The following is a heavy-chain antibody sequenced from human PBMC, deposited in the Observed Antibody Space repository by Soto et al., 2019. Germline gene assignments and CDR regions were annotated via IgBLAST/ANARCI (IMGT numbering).Heavy chain of an antibody. CDR1: GYTFTSYG. CDR2: ISGYNGDT. Sequence: QVQLVPSGAEVKKPGASVKVSCKASGYTFTSYGISWVRQAPGQGLAWMGWISGYNGDTNYAQKFQGRVTLTTDTSTSTAYLEVMTLRSDDTAVYYCAREGSYHDFDYWGLGTLVTVSS. D-gene: IGHD3-22*01. J-gene: IGHJ4*02. V-gene: IGHV1-18*01. CDR3: AREGSYHDFDY.